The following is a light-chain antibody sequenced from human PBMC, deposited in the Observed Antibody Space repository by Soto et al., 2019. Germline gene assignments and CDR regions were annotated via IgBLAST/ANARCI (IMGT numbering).Light chain of an antibody. CDR2: DVT. CDR1: SSDVGGHNS. Sequence: QSALTQPRSVSGSPGQSVTISCTGTSSDVGGHNSVSWYQQHPDKAPKLMIYDVTKRPSGVPERFSGSKSANTASLTISGLQPDDEADYYCCSYADNYTLVFGGGTKVTVL. J-gene: IGLJ3*02. CDR3: CSYADNYTLV. V-gene: IGLV2-11*01.